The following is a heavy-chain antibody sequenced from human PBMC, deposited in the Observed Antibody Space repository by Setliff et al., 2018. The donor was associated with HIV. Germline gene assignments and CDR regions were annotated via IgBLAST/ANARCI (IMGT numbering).Heavy chain of an antibody. V-gene: IGHV3-30*02. D-gene: IGHD1-26*01. CDR2: IRNDGTNK. CDR3: AKKTTGSSPLDY. Sequence: PGGSPRLSCTASGFTFTNSGMLWIRQAPGKGLEWVAFIRNDGTNKYYADSVKGRFTISRDNSNNTLYLHVNSLRPEDTAVYYCAKKTTGSSPLDYWGQGTLVTVSS. CDR1: GFTFTNSG. J-gene: IGHJ4*02.